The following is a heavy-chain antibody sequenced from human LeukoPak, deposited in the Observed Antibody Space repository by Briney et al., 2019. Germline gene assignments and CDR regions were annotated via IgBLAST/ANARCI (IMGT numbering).Heavy chain of an antibody. J-gene: IGHJ3*02. CDR1: GFTFSSYG. D-gene: IGHD6-19*01. V-gene: IGHV3-30*02. CDR3: AKGSSGWYRDYAFDI. Sequence: GGSLRLSYAASGFTFSSYGMHWVRQAPGKGLEWVAYIRYDGSNKYYADSVKGRFTISRDNSKNTLYLQMNSLRAEDTAVYYCAKGSSGWYRDYAFDIWGQGTMVTVSS. CDR2: IRYDGSNK.